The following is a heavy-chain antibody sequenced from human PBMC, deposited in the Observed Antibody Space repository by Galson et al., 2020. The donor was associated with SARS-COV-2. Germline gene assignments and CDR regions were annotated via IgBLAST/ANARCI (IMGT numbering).Heavy chain of an antibody. CDR3: AKSMSGSYWFSAFDY. J-gene: IGHJ4*02. CDR1: GSTFSSYG. CDR2: ISYDGSNK. V-gene: IGHV3-30*18. D-gene: IGHD1-26*01. Sequence: TGGSLRLSCAASGSTFSSYGMHWVRQAPGKGLQWVAVISYDGSNKYYADSVKGRFTISRDNSKNTLYLQMNSLRAEDTAVYYCAKSMSGSYWFSAFDYWGQGTLVTVSS.